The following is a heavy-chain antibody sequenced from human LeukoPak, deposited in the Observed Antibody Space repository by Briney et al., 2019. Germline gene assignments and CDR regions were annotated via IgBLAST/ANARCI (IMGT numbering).Heavy chain of an antibody. D-gene: IGHD4-23*01. Sequence: SQTLSLTCTVSGGSISSGGYYWSWIRQPPGKGLEWIGYIYHSGSTYYNPSLKSRVTISVDTSKNQVSLRLTSVTAADTAVYFCARDYGGNSGWFDPWGQGTLVTVSS. CDR2: IYHSGST. J-gene: IGHJ5*02. CDR3: ARDYGGNSGWFDP. V-gene: IGHV4-30-2*01. CDR1: GGSISSGGYY.